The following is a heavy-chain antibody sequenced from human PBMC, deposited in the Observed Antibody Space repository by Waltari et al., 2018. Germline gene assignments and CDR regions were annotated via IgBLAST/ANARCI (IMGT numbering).Heavy chain of an antibody. CDR3: ARDGDGGNSAHAFDI. D-gene: IGHD2-21*02. CDR1: GGPISSSSYY. CDR2: IYYSGST. V-gene: IGHV4-39*07. J-gene: IGHJ3*02. Sequence: QLQLQESGPGLVKPSETLSLTCTVSGGPISSSSYYWGWIRQPPGKGLEWIGSIYYSGSTYYNPSLKSRVTISVDTSKNQFFLKLSSVTAADTAVYYCARDGDGGNSAHAFDIWGQGTMVTVSS.